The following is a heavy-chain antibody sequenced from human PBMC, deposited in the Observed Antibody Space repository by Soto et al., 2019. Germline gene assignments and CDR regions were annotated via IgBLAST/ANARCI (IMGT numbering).Heavy chain of an antibody. D-gene: IGHD5-18*01. CDR2: ISYDGSNK. Sequence: QLGGSLRLSCAASGFTFSSYGMHWVRQAPGKGLEWVAVISYDGSNKYYADSVKGRFTISRDNSKNTLYLQMNSLRAEDTAVYYCAKDFVEGYSYGYGGYYYYGMDVWGQGTTVTVSS. J-gene: IGHJ6*02. CDR1: GFTFSSYG. V-gene: IGHV3-30*18. CDR3: AKDFVEGYSYGYGGYYYYGMDV.